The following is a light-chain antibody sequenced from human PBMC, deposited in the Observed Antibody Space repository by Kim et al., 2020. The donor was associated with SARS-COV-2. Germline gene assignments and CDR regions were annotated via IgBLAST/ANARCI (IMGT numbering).Light chain of an antibody. Sequence: DIQMTQSPSSLSASVGGRVTITCRASQSIRNYLNWYQQKPGKAPKLLIYAASSLQSGVPSRFSGSGSGTDFTLTISTLQPEDFATYYCQQSYSSPLTFGGGTKVDIK. CDR1: QSIRNY. V-gene: IGKV1-39*01. CDR2: AAS. CDR3: QQSYSSPLT. J-gene: IGKJ4*01.